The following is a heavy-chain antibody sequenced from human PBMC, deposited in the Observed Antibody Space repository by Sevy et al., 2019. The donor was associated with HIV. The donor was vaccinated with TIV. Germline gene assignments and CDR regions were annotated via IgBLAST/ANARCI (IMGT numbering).Heavy chain of an antibody. J-gene: IGHJ3*02. D-gene: IGHD3-22*01. CDR2: VSGSGGST. Sequence: GGSLRLSCAASGFTFSSYAMNWVRQAPGKGLEWVSAVSGSGGSTYYADSVKGRFTISRDNSKSTLYLQMNSLRAEDTALYYSVKDQGESSGYYPLGAFDIRGQGTVVTVSS. CDR1: GFTFSSYA. V-gene: IGHV3-23*01. CDR3: VKDQGESSGYYPLGAFDI.